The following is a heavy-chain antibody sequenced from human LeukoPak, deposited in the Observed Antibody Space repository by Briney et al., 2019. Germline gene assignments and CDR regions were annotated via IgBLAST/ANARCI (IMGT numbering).Heavy chain of an antibody. J-gene: IGHJ6*03. V-gene: IGHV1-2*02. CDR2: INPNSGGT. CDR3: ARADPIVVVPAAINYYYYMDV. CDR1: GYTFTGYY. Sequence: GASVKVSGKASGYTFTGYYMHWVRQAPGQGLEWMGWINPNSGGTNYAQKFQGRVTMTRDTSISTAYMELSRLRSDDTAVYYCARADPIVVVPAAINYYYYMDVWGKGTTVTVSS. D-gene: IGHD2-2*01.